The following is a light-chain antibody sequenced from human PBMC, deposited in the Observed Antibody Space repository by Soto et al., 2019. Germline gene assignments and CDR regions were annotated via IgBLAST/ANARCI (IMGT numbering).Light chain of an antibody. CDR3: QQRSNWPSGT. V-gene: IGKV3-11*01. CDR1: QSVTNY. CDR2: DAS. J-gene: IGKJ1*01. Sequence: EIVLTQSPATLSLSPGERAALCCRASQSVTNYLAWYQQNPGQAPRLLIYDASNRATGIPARFSGSGSGTDFTLPISSLEPEDFAVYYCQQRSNWPSGTFGQGTKVEIK.